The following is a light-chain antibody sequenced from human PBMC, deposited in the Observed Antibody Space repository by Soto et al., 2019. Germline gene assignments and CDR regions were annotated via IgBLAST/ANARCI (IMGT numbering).Light chain of an antibody. J-gene: IGLJ3*02. CDR2: EVS. V-gene: IGLV2-14*01. CDR1: SSDVGGYNY. CDR3: SSYISRNILV. Sequence: QSALTQPASVSGSPGQSITISCTGTSSDVGGYNYVSWYQQHPGKAPKLMIYEVSNRPSGVSNRFSGSKSGNTASLTISGLQAEDEADYYCSSYISRNILVFGGGTKLTVL.